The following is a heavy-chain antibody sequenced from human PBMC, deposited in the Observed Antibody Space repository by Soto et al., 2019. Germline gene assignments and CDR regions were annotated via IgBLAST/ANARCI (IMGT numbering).Heavy chain of an antibody. D-gene: IGHD6-13*01. Sequence: QLQLQESGPGLVKPSETLSLTCSVSGGSISSSSNYWGWIRQPPGKGLEWIGSIYYSGSTYYNPSLKSRAPLSVDTSTNTFSLKLSSVSPADTPVYYCARHPRAGAAADDYWGQGTLVTVSS. CDR3: ARHPRAGAAADDY. V-gene: IGHV4-39*01. J-gene: IGHJ4*02. CDR1: GGSISSSSNY. CDR2: IYYSGST.